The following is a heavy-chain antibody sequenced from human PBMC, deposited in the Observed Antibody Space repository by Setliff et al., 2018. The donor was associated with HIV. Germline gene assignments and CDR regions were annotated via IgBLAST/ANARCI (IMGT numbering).Heavy chain of an antibody. CDR2: IYNSGGT. J-gene: IGHJ6*03. CDR3: ARASRWGSIPFDYDATGYYYYYYMDV. V-gene: IGHV4-31*03. Sequence: SETLSLTCTVSGGSISTGGYYWSWIRQHPGKGLEWIGYIYNSGGTYYNPSLKSRITMSIDTSKNQFSLKLNSVTAADTAVYFCARASRWGSIPFDYDATGYYYYYYMDVWGKGTTVTVSS. CDR1: GGSISTGGYY. D-gene: IGHD3-22*01.